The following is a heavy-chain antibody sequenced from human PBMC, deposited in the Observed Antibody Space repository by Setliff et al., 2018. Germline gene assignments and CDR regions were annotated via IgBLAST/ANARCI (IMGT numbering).Heavy chain of an antibody. J-gene: IGHJ4*02. V-gene: IGHV1-2*02. CDR1: GYSFSDSA. D-gene: IGHD3-16*01. CDR2: INPISGGT. Sequence: ASVKVSCKAYGYSFSDSAVNWVRQAPGQGLEWMGWINPISGGTNYAQKFQGRVTLTRDASITTTYMELNSLRSDDTAVYYCARLGAIPEPGTGVLGWGQGTLVTVPQ. CDR3: ARLGAIPEPGTGVLG.